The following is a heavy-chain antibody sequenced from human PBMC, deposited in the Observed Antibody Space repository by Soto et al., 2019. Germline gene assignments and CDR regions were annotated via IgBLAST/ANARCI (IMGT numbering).Heavy chain of an antibody. D-gene: IGHD3-10*01. CDR1: GGSISSYS. V-gene: IGHV4-59*01. Sequence: SETLSLTCTVSGGSISSYSWSWIRQPPGKGLEWIGYIYYSGSTNYNPSLKSRVTISVDTSKNQFSLKLSSVTAADTAVYYCARIWFGELSSYYMDVWGKGTTVT. CDR3: ARIWFGELSSYYMDV. CDR2: IYYSGST. J-gene: IGHJ6*03.